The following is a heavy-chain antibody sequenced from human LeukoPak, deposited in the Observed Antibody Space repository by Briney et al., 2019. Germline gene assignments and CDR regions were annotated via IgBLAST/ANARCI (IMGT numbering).Heavy chain of an antibody. CDR2: ISTSDGDT. Sequence: ASVKVYCKASGYTFTTYGISWVRQAPGQGLEWMGWISTSDGDTNFAQNLQGRITMATDTSTSTAYMELRSLRSDDTAVYYCARDWAIYGVDTFDIWGQGTMVTVSS. CDR1: GYTFTTYG. CDR3: ARDWAIYGVDTFDI. V-gene: IGHV1-18*01. D-gene: IGHD4-17*01. J-gene: IGHJ3*02.